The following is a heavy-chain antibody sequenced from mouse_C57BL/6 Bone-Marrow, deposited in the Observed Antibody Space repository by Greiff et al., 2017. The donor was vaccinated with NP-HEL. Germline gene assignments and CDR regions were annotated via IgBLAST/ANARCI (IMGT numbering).Heavy chain of an antibody. Sequence: VMLVESGPELVKPGASVKISCKASGYAFSSSWMNWVKQRPGKGLEWIGRIYPGDGDTNYNGKFKGKATLTADKSSSTAYMQLSSLTSEDSAVYFGARDPRYSNPNYWYFDVWGTGTTVTVSS. CDR3: ARDPRYSNPNYWYFDV. CDR1: GYAFSSSW. CDR2: IYPGDGDT. V-gene: IGHV1-82*01. D-gene: IGHD2-5*01. J-gene: IGHJ1*03.